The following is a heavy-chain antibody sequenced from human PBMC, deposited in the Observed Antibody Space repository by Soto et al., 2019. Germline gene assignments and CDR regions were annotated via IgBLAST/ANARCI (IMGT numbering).Heavy chain of an antibody. V-gene: IGHV3-7*01. CDR1: GFTFSSYW. CDR2: INRDGREK. J-gene: IGHJ4*02. CDR3: ARALVVVVPTLLAY. Sequence: EVQLVESGGGLVQPGGSLRLSCAASGFTFSSYWMSWVRQAPGKGLEWVANINRDGREKNYLDSVKGRFTISRDNAKNSLFLQMNSLRAEDTAVYYCARALVVVVPTLLAYWGQGTRVTVSS. D-gene: IGHD2-2*01.